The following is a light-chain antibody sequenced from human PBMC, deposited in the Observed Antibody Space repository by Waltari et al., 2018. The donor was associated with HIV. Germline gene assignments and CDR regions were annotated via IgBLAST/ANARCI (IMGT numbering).Light chain of an antibody. CDR2: GAS. V-gene: IGKV1-12*01. Sequence: IQVTQSPSSVSVSVGGGVSINCRASQNIGRSLAWYQLKPGKAPKLLVYGASRLNDGVPARFHATGSKSNFTLDINNLQSEDFAVYVCQQATSFPHTFG. CDR3: QQATSFPHT. CDR1: QNIGRS. J-gene: IGKJ2*01.